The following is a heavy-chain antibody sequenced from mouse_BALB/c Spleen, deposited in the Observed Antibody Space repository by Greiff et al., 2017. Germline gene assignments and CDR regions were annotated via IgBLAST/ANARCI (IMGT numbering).Heavy chain of an antibody. Sequence: DVHLVESGPGLVKPSQSLSLTCTVTGYSITSDYAWNWIRQFPGNKLEWMGYISYSGSTSYNPSLKSRISITRDTSKNQFFLQLNSVTTEDTATYYCARGYRFDGAWFAYWGQGTLVTVSA. CDR3: ARGYRFDGAWFAY. CDR1: GYSITSDYA. D-gene: IGHD2-14*01. V-gene: IGHV3-2*02. CDR2: ISYSGST. J-gene: IGHJ3*01.